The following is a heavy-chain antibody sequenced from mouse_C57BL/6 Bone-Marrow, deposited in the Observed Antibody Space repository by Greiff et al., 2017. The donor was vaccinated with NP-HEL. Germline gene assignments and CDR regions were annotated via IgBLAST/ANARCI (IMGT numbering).Heavy chain of an antibody. CDR2: INPNNGGT. Sequence: EVQGVESGPELVKPGASVKISCKASGYTFTDYYMNWVKQSHGKSLEWIGDINPNNGGTSYNQKFKGKATLTVDKSSSTAYMELRSLTSEDSAVYYCARGSKAYWGQGTTLTVSS. CDR1: GYTFTDYY. V-gene: IGHV1-26*01. D-gene: IGHD2-5*01. J-gene: IGHJ2*01. CDR3: ARGSKAY.